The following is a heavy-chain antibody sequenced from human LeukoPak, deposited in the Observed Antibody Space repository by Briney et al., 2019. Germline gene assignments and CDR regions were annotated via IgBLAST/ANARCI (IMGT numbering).Heavy chain of an antibody. Sequence: ASVKVSCKASGVTFTNYNMHWGRQAPGQGPEWMGWMNPNSGNTGYAQKFQGRVTITRNTSISTAYMELSSLRSEDTAVYYCANFDTVTHYYYYYMDVWGKGTTVTVSS. D-gene: IGHD4-17*01. CDR3: ANFDTVTHYYYYYMDV. CDR2: MNPNSGNT. J-gene: IGHJ6*03. V-gene: IGHV1-8*03. CDR1: GVTFTNYN.